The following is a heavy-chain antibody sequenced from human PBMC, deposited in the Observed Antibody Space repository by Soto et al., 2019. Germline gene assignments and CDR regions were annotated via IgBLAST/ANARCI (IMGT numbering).Heavy chain of an antibody. CDR3: AKFRGLQLAHYYMDV. D-gene: IGHD2-15*01. V-gene: IGHV3-23*01. CDR1: GFTFSSYA. J-gene: IGHJ6*03. CDR2: ITGGGGST. Sequence: GGSLRLSCAASGFTFSSYAMSWVRQAPGKGLEWVSTITGGGGSTYYADSVKGRFTISRDNSKNTLYLQMNRLRAEDTAVYYCAKFRGLQLAHYYMDVWGKGATVTVSS.